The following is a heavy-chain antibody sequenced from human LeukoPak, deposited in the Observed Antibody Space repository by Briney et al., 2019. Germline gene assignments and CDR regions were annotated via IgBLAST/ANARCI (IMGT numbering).Heavy chain of an antibody. J-gene: IGHJ5*02. CDR2: INPSGGST. Sequence: ASVKVSCKASGYTFTSYYMHWVRQAPGQGLEWMGIINPSGGSTSYAQKFQGRVTMTRDTSTSTVYMELSSLRSEDTAVYYCAREGCSGGSCYYSWFDPWGQGTLVTVSS. V-gene: IGHV1-46*01. D-gene: IGHD2-15*01. CDR1: GYTFTSYY. CDR3: AREGCSGGSCYYSWFDP.